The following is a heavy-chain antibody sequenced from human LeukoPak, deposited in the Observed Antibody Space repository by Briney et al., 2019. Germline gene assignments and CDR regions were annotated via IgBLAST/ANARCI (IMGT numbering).Heavy chain of an antibody. CDR1: GYSISSGYY. CDR3: ARGREEPITIFGVVSSWSPKESIDY. D-gene: IGHD3-3*01. V-gene: IGHV4-38-2*02. J-gene: IGHJ4*02. CDR2: IYHSGST. Sequence: SETLSLTCTVSGYSISSGYYWGWIRQPPGKGLEWIGSIYHSGSTYYNPSLKSRVTISVDTSKNQFSLKLSSMTAADTAVYYCARGREEPITIFGVVSSWSPKESIDYWGQGTLVTVSS.